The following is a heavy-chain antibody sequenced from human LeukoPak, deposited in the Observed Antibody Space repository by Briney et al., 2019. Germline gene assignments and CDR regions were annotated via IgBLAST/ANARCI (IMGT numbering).Heavy chain of an antibody. CDR1: GFTFSSYW. V-gene: IGHV3-7*05. CDR2: VKEDGGEK. Sequence: PGGSLRLSCAASGFTFSSYWMSWVRQAPGKGLEWVANVKEDGGEKYSVDSVKGRFTISRDNAKNSLYLQMNSLRGEDTAVYYCARDIDFRFDYWGQGTLVTVSS. CDR3: ARDIDFRFDY. J-gene: IGHJ4*02.